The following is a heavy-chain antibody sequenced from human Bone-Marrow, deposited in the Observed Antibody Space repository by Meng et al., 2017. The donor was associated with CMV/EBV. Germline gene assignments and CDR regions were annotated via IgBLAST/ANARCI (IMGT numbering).Heavy chain of an antibody. CDR1: GFTFSSYG. J-gene: IGHJ4*02. D-gene: IGHD3-3*01. CDR2: IRYDGSNK. CDR3: ARSLLEGYYFDY. V-gene: IGHV3-30*02. Sequence: GESLKISCAASGFTFSSYGMHWVRQAPGKGLEWVAFIRYDGSNKYYADSVKGRFTISRDNSKNTLYLQMNSLRAEDTAVYYCARSLLEGYYFDYWGQGTLVTVSS.